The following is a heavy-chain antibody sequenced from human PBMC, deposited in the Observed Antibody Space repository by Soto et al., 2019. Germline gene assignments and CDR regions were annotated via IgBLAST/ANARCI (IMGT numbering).Heavy chain of an antibody. CDR1: GYTFTSYG. D-gene: IGHD2-2*01. CDR3: ARDYRRDIVVVPAAHTYYFDY. V-gene: IGHV1-18*01. J-gene: IGHJ4*02. CDR2: ISAYNGNT. Sequence: QVQLVQSGAEVKKPGASVKVSCKASGYTFTSYGIIWVRQAPGQGLEWMGWISAYNGNTNYAQKLQGRVTMTTDTSTSTAYMELRSLRSDDTAVYYCARDYRRDIVVVPAAHTYYFDYWGQGTLVTVSS.